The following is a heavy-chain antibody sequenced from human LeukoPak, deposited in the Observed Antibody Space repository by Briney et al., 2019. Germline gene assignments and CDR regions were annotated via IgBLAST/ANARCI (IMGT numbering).Heavy chain of an antibody. CDR3: ARDSSYGLEYDY. CDR1: GGSISSGSYY. J-gene: IGHJ4*02. CDR2: IYTSGST. D-gene: IGHD5-18*01. Sequence: ASQTLSLTCTVSGGSISSGSYYWSWIRQPAGKGLEWFGRIYTSGSTNYNPSLKSRVTISVDTSKNQFSLKLSSVTAAETAVYYCARDSSYGLEYDYWGQGTLVTVSS. V-gene: IGHV4-61*02.